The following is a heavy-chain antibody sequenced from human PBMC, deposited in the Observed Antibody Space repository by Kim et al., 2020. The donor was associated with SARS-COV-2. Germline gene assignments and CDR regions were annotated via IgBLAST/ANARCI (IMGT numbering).Heavy chain of an antibody. Sequence: YADSVNGRFTISRNNSKNTLYLQMNSLRAEDTAVYYCARDSGGGSSYFDYWGQGTLVTVSS. D-gene: IGHD2-15*01. J-gene: IGHJ4*02. CDR3: ARDSGGGSSYFDY. V-gene: IGHV3-53*01.